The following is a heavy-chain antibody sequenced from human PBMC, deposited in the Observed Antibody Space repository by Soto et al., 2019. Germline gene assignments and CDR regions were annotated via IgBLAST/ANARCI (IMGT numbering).Heavy chain of an antibody. V-gene: IGHV1-46*01. CDR1: GYTFTSFY. CDR3: AKPPIARHYYYGMEV. Sequence: QVQLVQSGAEVKKPGASVKVSCKASGYTFTSFYMHWVRQAPGQGLEWMGIINPSGTTTDYAQKFQGRVTMTRDTSTSTYYMELSSLTSEDKAVYYCAKPPIARHYYYGMEVWGQGTAVTVSS. CDR2: INPSGTTT. J-gene: IGHJ6*02.